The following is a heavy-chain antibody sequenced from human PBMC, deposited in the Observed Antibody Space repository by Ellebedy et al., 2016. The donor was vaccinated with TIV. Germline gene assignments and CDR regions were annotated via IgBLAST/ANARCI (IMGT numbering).Heavy chain of an antibody. V-gene: IGHV1-8*02. J-gene: IGHJ5*02. Sequence: ASVKVSXKASGYDFTTSDINWVRQATGQRLEWMGWMDPGSGNTAYADNFQGRVSMTRDTSITTAYMELTSLTSEDTAVYSCVRWDYCTSHSCSPTWGQGTLVTVSS. CDR3: VRWDYCTSHSCSPT. CDR1: GYDFTTSD. CDR2: MDPGSGNT. D-gene: IGHD2-2*01.